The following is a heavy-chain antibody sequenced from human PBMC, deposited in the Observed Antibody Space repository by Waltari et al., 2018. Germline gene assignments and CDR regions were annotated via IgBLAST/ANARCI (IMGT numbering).Heavy chain of an antibody. Sequence: QLQLQESGPGLVNPSETLSRTCTFSGGPIRSSSYYWGWNRQPPGKGLEWIGSIYYSGITYYNPSLQSRVTISVDTSKNQFSLKLSSVTAADTAVYYCARHSPYSSSWELYFDYLGQGTLVTVSS. CDR3: ARHSPYSSSWELYFDY. D-gene: IGHD6-13*01. CDR1: GGPIRSSSYY. J-gene: IGHJ4*02. V-gene: IGHV4-39*01. CDR2: IYYSGIT.